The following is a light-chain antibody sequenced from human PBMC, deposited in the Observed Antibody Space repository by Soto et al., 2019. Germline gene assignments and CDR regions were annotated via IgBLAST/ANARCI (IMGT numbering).Light chain of an antibody. CDR2: DAS. J-gene: IGKJ1*01. CDR3: QQRSNWPWT. CDR1: QSVNNY. V-gene: IGKV3-11*01. Sequence: EIVLTQSPATLSLSPGERATLSCRASQSVNNYLAWFQQKPGQSPRLLIYDASNRATGIPARFSGSGSGTDFTLTISSLEPEDFAVYYCQQRSNWPWTFGQGTKVEIK.